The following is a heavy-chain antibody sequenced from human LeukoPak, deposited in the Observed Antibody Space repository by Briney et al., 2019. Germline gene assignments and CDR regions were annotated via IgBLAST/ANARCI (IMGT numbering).Heavy chain of an antibody. J-gene: IGHJ4*02. CDR2: INPNSGGT. CDR3: ARANPLTIFGVVNFDY. V-gene: IGHV1-2*02. D-gene: IGHD3-3*01. Sequence: GASVKVSCKASGYTFTGYYMHWVRQAPGQGLEWMGWINPNSGGTNYAQKFQGRATMTRDTSISTAYMELSRLRSDDTAVYYCARANPLTIFGVVNFDYWGQGTLVTVSS. CDR1: GYTFTGYY.